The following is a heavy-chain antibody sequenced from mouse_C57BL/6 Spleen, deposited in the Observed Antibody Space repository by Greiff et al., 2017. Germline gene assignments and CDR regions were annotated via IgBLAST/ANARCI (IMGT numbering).Heavy chain of an antibody. Sequence: VQLQQSGPGLVQPSQSLSITCTVSGFSLTSYGVHWVRQSPGKGLEWLGVIWSGGSTAYNAAFISRLSISKDNSKGQVFFKMNSLQADDTAIYYCARDDYDGGFADWGKGTLVTVSA. CDR1: GFSLTSYG. CDR3: ARDDYDGGFAD. J-gene: IGHJ3*01. D-gene: IGHD2-4*01. V-gene: IGHV2-2*01. CDR2: IWSGGST.